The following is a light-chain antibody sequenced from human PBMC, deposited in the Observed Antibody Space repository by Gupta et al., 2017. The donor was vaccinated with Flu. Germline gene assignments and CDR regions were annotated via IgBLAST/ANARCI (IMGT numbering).Light chain of an antibody. CDR1: SYNSVDSD. CDR3: CTWANSLSDGGV. CDR2: VNN. Sequence: VTIYCSGSSYNSVDSDESCYQQHPGTAHNLLILVNNKRPSGIADRFSCSKSGASATPGITGLQTGDEADDDCCTWANSLSDGGVFGGGTKLTVL. J-gene: IGLJ3*02. V-gene: IGLV1-51*02.